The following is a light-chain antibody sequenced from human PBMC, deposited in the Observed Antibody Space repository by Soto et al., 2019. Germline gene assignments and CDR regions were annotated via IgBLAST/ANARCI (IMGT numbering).Light chain of an antibody. Sequence: DIQMTQSPSSVSASVGDRVSITCRASQGISSWLAWYQQKPGRAPKLLIYTGSSLQSGGPSRFSGTGAGTDFTLTISSLQTEDVATYYCQQANSFPLTFGGGTKVEIK. V-gene: IGKV1-12*01. J-gene: IGKJ4*01. CDR1: QGISSW. CDR2: TGS. CDR3: QQANSFPLT.